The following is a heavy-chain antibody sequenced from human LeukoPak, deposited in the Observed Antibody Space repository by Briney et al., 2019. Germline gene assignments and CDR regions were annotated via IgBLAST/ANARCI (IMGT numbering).Heavy chain of an antibody. V-gene: IGHV5-51*01. D-gene: IGHD5-18*01. J-gene: IGHJ5*02. CDR3: ARLSARGFSYGYGGGWFDP. CDR2: IYPGDSHT. Sequence: GESLKISCKGSVYSFTSYWIAGVRQMPGKGLEWMGIIYPGDSHTRYRPSFQGQVTTSADKSINTAYLQWNSLKASDTAMYYCARLSARGFSYGYGGGWFDPWGQGTQVTVSS. CDR1: VYSFTSYW.